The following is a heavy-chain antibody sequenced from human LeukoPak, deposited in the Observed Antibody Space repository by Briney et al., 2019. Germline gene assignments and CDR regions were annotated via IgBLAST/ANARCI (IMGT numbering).Heavy chain of an antibody. CDR2: IYYSGST. D-gene: IGHD3-10*01. Sequence: KPSETLSLTCTVSGGSISSHYWSWIRQPPGKGLEWIGDIYYSGSTNYNPSLKSRVTISLDTSKNQFSLKLSSVTAADTAVYYCARADPNASGYFYRFNWFDPWGQGTLVTVSS. CDR3: ARADPNASGYFYRFNWFDP. V-gene: IGHV4-59*11. CDR1: GGSISSHY. J-gene: IGHJ5*02.